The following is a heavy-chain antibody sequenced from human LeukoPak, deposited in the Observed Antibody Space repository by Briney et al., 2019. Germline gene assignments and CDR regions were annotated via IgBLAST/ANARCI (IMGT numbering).Heavy chain of an antibody. CDR1: GFIFSSYW. D-gene: IGHD6-13*01. CDR3: AKDHGSSWSNYFDY. J-gene: IGHJ4*02. Sequence: GGSLRLSCAASGFIFSSYWMSWVRQAPGKGLEWVANIKQDGGEKYYVDSVKGRFVISRDNAKNSLYLQMDILRAEDTAVFYCAKDHGSSWSNYFDYWGQGTLVTVSS. CDR2: IKQDGGEK. V-gene: IGHV3-7*04.